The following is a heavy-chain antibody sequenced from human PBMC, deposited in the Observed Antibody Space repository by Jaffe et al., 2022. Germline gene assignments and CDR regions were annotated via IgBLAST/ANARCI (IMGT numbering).Heavy chain of an antibody. D-gene: IGHD3-16*01. V-gene: IGHV3-66*02. J-gene: IGHJ3*02. Sequence: EVQLVESGGGLVQPGGSLRLSCAASGFTVSSNYMSWVRQAPGKGLEWVSVIYSGGSTYYADSVKGRFTISRDNSKNTLYLQMNSLRAEDTAVYYCARDLIELASLSGSYAVPAFDIWGQGTMVTVSS. CDR1: GFTVSSNY. CDR2: IYSGGST. CDR3: ARDLIELASLSGSYAVPAFDI.